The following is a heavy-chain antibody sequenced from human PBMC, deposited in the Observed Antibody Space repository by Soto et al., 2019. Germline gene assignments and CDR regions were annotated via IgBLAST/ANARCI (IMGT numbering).Heavy chain of an antibody. CDR3: ARHPRDDYNYGGSGIFDY. Sequence: QLQLQESGPGLVKPSETLSLTCSVSGGSISSRTFWWAWIRQPPGKGLEWIGDMYYSGSSYSSPSLKRRVPLSVDTSKNQLSPKLNSVTAADTAVYYCARHPRDDYNYGGSGIFDYWGQGTLVTVSS. CDR1: GGSISSRTFW. V-gene: IGHV4-39*01. D-gene: IGHD4-4*01. J-gene: IGHJ4*02. CDR2: MYYSGSS.